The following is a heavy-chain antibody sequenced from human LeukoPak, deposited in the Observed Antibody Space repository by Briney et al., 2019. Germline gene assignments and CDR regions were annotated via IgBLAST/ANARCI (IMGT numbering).Heavy chain of an antibody. Sequence: GGSLRLSCAASGFIFINYAMNWVRQAPGKGLEWVSDIDNDGTNTYYTDSVRGRCTISRDNSKNTLYLQMDSLRAEDTALYYCAKSGGRWSHFDYWGQGILVTVSS. CDR3: AKSGGRWSHFDY. V-gene: IGHV3-23*03. J-gene: IGHJ4*02. D-gene: IGHD3-3*01. CDR2: IDNDGTNT. CDR1: GFIFINYA.